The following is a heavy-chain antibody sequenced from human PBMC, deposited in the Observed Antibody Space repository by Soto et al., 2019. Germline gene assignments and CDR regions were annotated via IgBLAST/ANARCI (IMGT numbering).Heavy chain of an antibody. V-gene: IGHV4-59*01. CDR3: AREYYDFWSVTFSYYGMDV. D-gene: IGHD3-3*01. Sequence: SETLSLTCSVSGGSISRYYWTWIRQPPGRGLEWVGNIYSSGTTNYNPSLKSRVTISIDTSKNQVSLKLNAVTAADTAVYFCAREYYDFWSVTFSYYGMDVWGQGTTVTVSS. J-gene: IGHJ6*02. CDR1: GGSISRYY. CDR2: IYSSGTT.